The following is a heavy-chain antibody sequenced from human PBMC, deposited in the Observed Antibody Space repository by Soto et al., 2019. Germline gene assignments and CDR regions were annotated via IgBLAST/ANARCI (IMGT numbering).Heavy chain of an antibody. D-gene: IGHD1-7*01. CDR3: ARDSAFITGTTGISPDAFDI. Sequence: GGSLRLSCAASGFTFSSYSMNWVRQAPGKGLEGVSYISSSSSTIYYADSVKGRFTISRENAKNSLYLQMNSLRDEDTAVYYCARDSAFITGTTGISPDAFDIWGQGTMVTVSS. CDR2: ISSSSSTI. CDR1: GFTFSSYS. J-gene: IGHJ3*02. V-gene: IGHV3-48*02.